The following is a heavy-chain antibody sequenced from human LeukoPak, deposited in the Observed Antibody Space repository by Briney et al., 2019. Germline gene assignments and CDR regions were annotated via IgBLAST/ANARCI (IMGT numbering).Heavy chain of an antibody. CDR3: ARPAKPIYTSSLYDPFDI. J-gene: IGHJ3*02. CDR2: INHSGVT. CDR1: GGSFSGYY. Sequence: PSETLSLTYAVYGGSFSGYYWSWIRQPPGKGLEWIGEINHSGVTNYNPSLKSRVTISVDTSKNQFSLMLSSVAAADTAVYYCARPAKPIYTSSLYDPFDIWGQGTMVTVSS. D-gene: IGHD6-13*01. V-gene: IGHV4-34*01.